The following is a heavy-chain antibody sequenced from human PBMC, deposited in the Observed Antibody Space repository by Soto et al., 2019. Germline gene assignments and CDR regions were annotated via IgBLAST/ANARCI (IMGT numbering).Heavy chain of an antibody. D-gene: IGHD6-19*01. Sequence: QVQLVQSGAEVKKPGASVKVSCKASGDTYTSYYIHWVRQAPGQGLGWMGTFNPSGGGTFYAQKFQGRVTMTGDTSTSTVYMELSSLRSEDTAVYYCARWEKIAVAGKLSVFDIWGQGTMVTVSS. CDR3: ARWEKIAVAGKLSVFDI. J-gene: IGHJ3*02. CDR1: GDTYTSYY. CDR2: FNPSGGGT. V-gene: IGHV1-46*01.